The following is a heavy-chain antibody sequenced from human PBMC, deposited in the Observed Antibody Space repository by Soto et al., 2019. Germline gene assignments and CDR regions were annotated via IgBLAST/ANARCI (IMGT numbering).Heavy chain of an antibody. V-gene: IGHV4-59*01. CDR3: AREQRPYYDFHMDV. CDR2: IYYSGST. CDR1: GGSISSYY. J-gene: IGHJ6*03. Sequence: SETLSLTCTVSGGSISSYYWSWIRQPPGKGLEWIGYIYYSGSTNYNPSLKSRVTISVDTSKNQFSLKLSSVTAADTAVYYCAREQRPYYDFHMDVWGKGTTVTVSS. D-gene: IGHD3-3*01.